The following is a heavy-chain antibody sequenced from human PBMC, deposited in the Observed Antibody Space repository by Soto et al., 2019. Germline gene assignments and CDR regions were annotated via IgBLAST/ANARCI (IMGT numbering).Heavy chain of an antibody. CDR2: ITSTGSTR. Sequence: HPVGSLRLSCAASGFTFSSYEMNWVRQAPGKGLEWVSDITSTGSTRYYADSVKGRFTISRDNAKNSLYLQMNSLRAEDTAVYYCARGYCTSSACHWNFDYWGQGTRVTVSS. D-gene: IGHD2-8*02. CDR1: GFTFSSYE. CDR3: ARGYCTSSACHWNFDY. J-gene: IGHJ4*02. V-gene: IGHV3-48*03.